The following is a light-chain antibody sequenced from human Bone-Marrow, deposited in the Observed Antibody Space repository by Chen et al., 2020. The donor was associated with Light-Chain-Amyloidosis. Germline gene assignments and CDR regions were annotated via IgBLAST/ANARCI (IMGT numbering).Light chain of an antibody. J-gene: IGLJ3*02. Sequence: SHVLTQPSSVSVAPGQTATIACGGNNIGSTSVHWYQQTPGQAPLLVVYDDSDRPSGIPARLSGSNTGNTDTLTISRVEAGDEADYYCQVWGRSSDRPVFGGGTKLTVL. CDR2: DDS. V-gene: IGLV3-21*02. CDR1: NIGSTS. CDR3: QVWGRSSDRPV.